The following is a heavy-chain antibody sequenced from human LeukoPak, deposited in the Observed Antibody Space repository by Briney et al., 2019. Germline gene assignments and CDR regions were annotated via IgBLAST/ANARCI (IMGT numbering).Heavy chain of an antibody. CDR1: GGSLSGGFT. Sequence: KASETLSLTCAVSGGSLSGGFTWSWLRQPLGKGLEWIGFIHHSGSTYYNPSLKSRVTISIDTSKNQVSLNLTSVTAADTAMYFCARGDYGGLGAWGQGILVTVSS. CDR2: IHHSGST. J-gene: IGHJ5*02. CDR3: ARGDYGGLGA. V-gene: IGHV4-30-2*01. D-gene: IGHD4-23*01.